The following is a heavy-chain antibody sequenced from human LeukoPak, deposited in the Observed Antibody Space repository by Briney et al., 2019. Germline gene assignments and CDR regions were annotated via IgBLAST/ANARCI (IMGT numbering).Heavy chain of an antibody. Sequence: SEPLSLTCSGSNYSISNSLYWGWFRRPPAKGLEWMGSIYRSGSPFYNPSLNSRVTIPLDTSKNQFSLKLSSVTAADTAVYFCARGTYGYYMDVWGKGTTVTVSS. CDR1: NYSISNSLY. CDR2: IYRSGSP. J-gene: IGHJ6*03. CDR3: ARGTYGYYMDV. D-gene: IGHD4-17*01. V-gene: IGHV4-38-2*02.